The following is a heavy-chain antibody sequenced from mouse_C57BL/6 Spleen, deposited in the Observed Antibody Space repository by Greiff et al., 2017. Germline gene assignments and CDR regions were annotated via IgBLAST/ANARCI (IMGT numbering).Heavy chain of an antibody. J-gene: IGHJ2*01. CDR1: GYSITSGYY. CDR3: ARDMGYGSSYDDY. CDR2: ISYDGSN. Sequence: ESGPGLVKPSQSLSLTCSVTGYSITSGYYWNWIRQFPGNKLEWMGYISYDGSNNYNPSLKNRISITRDTSKNQFFLKLNSVTTEDTATYYCARDMGYGSSYDDYWGQGTTLTVSS. D-gene: IGHD1-1*01. V-gene: IGHV3-6*01.